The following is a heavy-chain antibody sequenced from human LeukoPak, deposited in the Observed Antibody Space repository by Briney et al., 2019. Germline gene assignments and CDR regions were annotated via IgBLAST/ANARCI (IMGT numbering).Heavy chain of an antibody. J-gene: IGHJ4*02. CDR3: ARDPDCTNGVCQDY. CDR2: IYHSGST. CDR1: GGSISSSNW. D-gene: IGHD2-8*01. Sequence: SETLSLTCAVSGGSISSSNWWSWVRQPPGKGLEWIGEIYHSGSTNYNPSLKSRVTISVDKSKNQFSLKLSSVTAADTAVYYCARDPDCTNGVCQDYWGQGTLVTVSS. V-gene: IGHV4-4*02.